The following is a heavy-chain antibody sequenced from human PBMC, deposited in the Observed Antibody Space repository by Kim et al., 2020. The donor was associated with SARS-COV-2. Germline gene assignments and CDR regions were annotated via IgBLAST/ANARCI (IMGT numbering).Heavy chain of an antibody. V-gene: IGHV6-1*01. J-gene: IGHJ5*02. CDR2: TYYRSKWYN. CDR3: ARLSYYYDSSGYPFDP. CDR1: GDSVSSNSAA. D-gene: IGHD3-22*01. Sequence: SQTLSLTCAISGDSVSSNSAAWNWIRQSPSRGLEWLGRTYYRSKWYNDYAVSMKSRITINPYTSKNQFSLQLNSVTPEDTAVYYCARLSYYYDSSGYPFDPWGQGTLVTVSS.